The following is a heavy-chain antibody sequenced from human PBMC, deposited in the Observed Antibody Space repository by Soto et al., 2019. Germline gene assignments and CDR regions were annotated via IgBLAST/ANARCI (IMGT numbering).Heavy chain of an antibody. CDR3: ATRVHPECISTSCSSGWFFDY. CDR1: GYTLTELS. Sequence: QVQLVQSGAEVKKPGASVKVSCKVSGYTLTELSMHWVRQAPGKGLEWMGGFDPGDGETIYAQKFQGRVTMTEDTSTDTAYMELSSLRSEDTAVYYCATRVHPECISTSCSSGWFFDYWGQGTLVTVSS. V-gene: IGHV1-24*01. J-gene: IGHJ4*02. D-gene: IGHD2-2*01. CDR2: FDPGDGET.